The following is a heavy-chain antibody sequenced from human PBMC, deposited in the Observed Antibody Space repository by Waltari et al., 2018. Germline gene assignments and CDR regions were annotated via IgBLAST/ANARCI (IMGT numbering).Heavy chain of an antibody. J-gene: IGHJ4*02. D-gene: IGHD1-20*01. CDR2: ISYDGVDT. Sequence: DVQLSESGGGLVQSGGYLRLPCAASGFCFSSSALAWVRQAPGQGLEWVSVISYDGVDTFYADSVKGRFTISRDNSKNTVYLEMNGLRAEDTAVYYCAKGAMRITGVTRHYDYWGQGSLVTVSS. CDR1: GFCFSSSA. V-gene: IGHV3-23*01. CDR3: AKGAMRITGVTRHYDY.